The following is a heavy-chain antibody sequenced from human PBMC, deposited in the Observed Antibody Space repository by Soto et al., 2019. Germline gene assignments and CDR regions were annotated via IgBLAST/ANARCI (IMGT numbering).Heavy chain of an antibody. V-gene: IGHV3-30*03. CDR2: ISFDGSNS. J-gene: IGHJ3*02. Sequence: GGSLRLSCAAYGFGFRSFGMHWVRQAPGKGLEWVALISFDGSNSYYAESVKGRMTTSRDNSKNTLYLQMNSLRAEDTAVYYCGVNNYDPMADGFDIWGQGTRVTVSS. CDR1: GFGFRSFG. CDR3: GVNNYDPMADGFDI. D-gene: IGHD3-16*01.